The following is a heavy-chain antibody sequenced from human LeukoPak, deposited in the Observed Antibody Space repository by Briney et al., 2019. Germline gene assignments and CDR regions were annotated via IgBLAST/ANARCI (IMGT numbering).Heavy chain of an antibody. CDR2: ISGSGGST. CDR3: AKDLRDGGYVGGGFDY. J-gene: IGHJ4*02. V-gene: IGHV3-23*01. Sequence: GASPRLSCAASGFTFSSYAMSWVRQAPGKGLEWVSAISGSGGSTYYADSVKGRFTISRDNSKDTLYLQMNSLRAEDTAVYYCAKDLRDGGYVGGGFDYWGQGTLVTVSS. CDR1: GFTFSSYA. D-gene: IGHD5-12*01.